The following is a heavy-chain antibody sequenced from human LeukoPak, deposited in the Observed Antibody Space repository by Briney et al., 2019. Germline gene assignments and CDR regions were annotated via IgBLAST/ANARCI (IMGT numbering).Heavy chain of an antibody. J-gene: IGHJ4*02. V-gene: IGHV3-23*01. CDR2: ISGSGGST. Sequence: GGSLRLSCAASGFTFSSYAMRWVRQAPGKGLEWVSAISGSGGSTYYADSVKGRFTISRDNSKNTLYLQMNSLRAQDTAVYYCAKWGIAAAGRLDYWGQGTLVTVSS. CDR3: AKWGIAAAGRLDY. D-gene: IGHD6-13*01. CDR1: GFTFSSYA.